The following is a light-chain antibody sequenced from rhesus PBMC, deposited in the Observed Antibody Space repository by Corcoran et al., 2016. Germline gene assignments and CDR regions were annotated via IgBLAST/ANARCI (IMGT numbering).Light chain of an antibody. CDR2: KEA. V-gene: IGKV1-22*01. J-gene: IGKJ2*01. CDR1: QSISSW. CDR3: QQYSSSPYS. Sequence: DIQMTQSPSSLSASVGDTVTITCRARQSISSWLAWSQQKPGKAPKLLIYKEARLESGVPSRVSGSGAGTDFTLPISSLQSDDFATYYCQQYSSSPYSFGQGTKVEIK.